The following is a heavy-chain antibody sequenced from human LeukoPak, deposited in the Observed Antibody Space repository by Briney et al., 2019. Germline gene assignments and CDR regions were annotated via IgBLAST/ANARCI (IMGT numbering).Heavy chain of an antibody. D-gene: IGHD3-3*01. CDR2: IYYSGST. CDR1: GGSISSYY. CDR3: ARHRRLLRLLSPLYYFDY. J-gene: IGHJ4*02. Sequence: SETLSLTCTVSGGSISSYYWSWIRQPPGKGLEWIGYIYYSGSTDYNPSLQSRVTISVDTSKNQFSLNLSSVTAADTAVYYCARHRRLLRLLSPLYYFDYWGQGTLVTVSS. V-gene: IGHV4-59*08.